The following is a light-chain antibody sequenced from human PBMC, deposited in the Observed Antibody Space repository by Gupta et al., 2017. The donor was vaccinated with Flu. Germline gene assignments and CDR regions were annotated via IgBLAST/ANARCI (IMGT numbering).Light chain of an antibody. V-gene: IGLV3-21*02. J-gene: IGLJ3*02. CDR1: NIGRET. CDR3: QVWDTNNDHGV. CDR2: DDR. Sequence: SYVLTQPPSVSVAPGQTARITCGGNNIGRETVHWYQQKPGQAPVLVVCDDRDRPSGIPERFSGSNSGNTATLTISRVEAGDEADYYCQVWDTNNDHGVFGGGTMLTVL.